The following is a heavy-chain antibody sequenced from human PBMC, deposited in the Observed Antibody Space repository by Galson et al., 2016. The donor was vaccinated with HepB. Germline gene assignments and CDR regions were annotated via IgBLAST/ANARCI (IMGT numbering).Heavy chain of an antibody. CDR3: AKDPNYYDSSGYIWGAFDI. Sequence: SLRLSCAASGFTFRSYAMTWVRQAPGKGLEWVSEISNSGGGTYYADSVKGWFTISRDNSKNTLSLQMNSLRAEDTAVYYCAKDPNYYDSSGYIWGAFDIWGQGTMVTVSS. CDR2: ISNSGGGT. CDR1: GFTFRSYA. D-gene: IGHD3-22*01. V-gene: IGHV3-23*01. J-gene: IGHJ3*02.